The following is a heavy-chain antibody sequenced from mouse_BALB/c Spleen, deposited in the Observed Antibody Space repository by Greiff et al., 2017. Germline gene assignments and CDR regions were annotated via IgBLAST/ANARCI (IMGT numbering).Heavy chain of an antibody. CDR1: GFNFKDTY. CDR2: IDHANGNT. Sequence: EVKLVESGAELVKPGASVKLSCTASGFNFKDTYMHWVKQRPEQGLEWIGRIDHANGNTKYDPKFQGKATITADTSSNTAYLQLSSLTSEDTAVYYGARSYGNYVWFAYWGQGTLVTVSA. J-gene: IGHJ3*01. D-gene: IGHD2-10*02. V-gene: IGHV14-3*02. CDR3: ARSYGNYVWFAY.